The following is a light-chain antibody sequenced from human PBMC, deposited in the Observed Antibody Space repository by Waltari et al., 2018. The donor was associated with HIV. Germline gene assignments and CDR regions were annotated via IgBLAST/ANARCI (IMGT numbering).Light chain of an antibody. V-gene: IGKV3-11*01. Sequence: EIVLTPSPATLSLSPGERATLSCRASQSVSSYLAWYQQKPGQAPRLLIYEASNRATGIPARFSGSGSGTDFTLTISSLEPEDFAVYYCQQRSNLFGPGTKVDIK. CDR3: QQRSNL. CDR1: QSVSSY. J-gene: IGKJ3*01. CDR2: EAS.